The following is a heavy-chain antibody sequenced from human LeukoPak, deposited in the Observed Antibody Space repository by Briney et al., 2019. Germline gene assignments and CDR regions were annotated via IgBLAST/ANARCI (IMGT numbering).Heavy chain of an antibody. CDR1: GGTFSSYA. V-gene: IGHV1-69*13. CDR2: IIPIFGTA. CDR3: ARDPSNTSGYQIYFDY. Sequence: SVKVSCKASGGTFSSYAISWVRQAPGQGLEWMGGIIPIFGTANYAQKFQGRVTITADESTSTAYMELSSLRSEDTAVYYCARDPSNTSGYQIYFDYWGQGTLVTVSS. J-gene: IGHJ4*02. D-gene: IGHD3-3*01.